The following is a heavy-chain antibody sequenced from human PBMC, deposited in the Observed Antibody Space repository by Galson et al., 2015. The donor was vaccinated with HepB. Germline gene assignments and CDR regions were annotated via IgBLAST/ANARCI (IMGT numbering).Heavy chain of an antibody. Sequence: SLSLSCAASGFTCSSNNMNSVRQAPRKELEWVSSIISSSTYIYYAHSVKGRFTISRDNAKNSLYLQMNSLRAEDTAVYYCARGSAVVVGYFDYWGQGTLVTVSS. V-gene: IGHV3-21*01. D-gene: IGHD2-15*01. CDR2: IISSSTYI. J-gene: IGHJ4*02. CDR1: GFTCSSNN. CDR3: ARGSAVVVGYFDY.